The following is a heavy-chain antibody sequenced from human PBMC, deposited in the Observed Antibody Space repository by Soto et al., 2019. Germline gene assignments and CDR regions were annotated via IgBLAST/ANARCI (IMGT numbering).Heavy chain of an antibody. J-gene: IGHJ6*02. V-gene: IGHV4-4*07. CDR2: IHSSGST. CDR3: ALVAARRSSGMDV. CDR1: GVSISSFY. Sequence: PLETLSLTCTVSGVSISSFYWSWIWQPAGKGLEWIGRIHSSGSTNQNPSLKSRVTMSVDTSNNQFSLKVSSVTAADTAVYYCALVAARRSSGMDVWGQGTTVTVSS. D-gene: IGHD6-6*01.